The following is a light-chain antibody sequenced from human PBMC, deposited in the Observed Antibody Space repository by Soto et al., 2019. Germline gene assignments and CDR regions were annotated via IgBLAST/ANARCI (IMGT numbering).Light chain of an antibody. CDR2: GAS. CDR3: QQYGSSPFT. CDR1: QSVSSSY. J-gene: IGKJ5*01. V-gene: IGKV3-20*01. Sequence: EIVLTQSPGTLSLSPGERATLSCRASQSVSSSYSAWYQQKPGQAPRLLIYGASSRVTGIPDRFSGSGSGTDFSLTTSSLEPDDFAVYYCQQYGSSPFTFGQGIRLEIK.